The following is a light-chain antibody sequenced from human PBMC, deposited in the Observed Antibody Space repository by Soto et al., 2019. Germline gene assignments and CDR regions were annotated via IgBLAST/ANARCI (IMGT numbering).Light chain of an antibody. CDR3: LQYNVYPLS. J-gene: IGKJ4*01. CDR2: KAS. V-gene: IGKV1-5*03. Sequence: DIQMTQSPSTLSASVGDKVTITCRARQNINRWLAWDQQRPWKAPNLLIHKASTIEVGVPSRFSGSASGTEFTLTISSLQPDYFAVYFCLQYNVYPLSFGGGTKVEIK. CDR1: QNINRW.